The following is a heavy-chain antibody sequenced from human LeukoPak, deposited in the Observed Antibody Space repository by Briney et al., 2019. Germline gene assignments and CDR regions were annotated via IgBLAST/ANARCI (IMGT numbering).Heavy chain of an antibody. CDR2: INYNGVT. V-gene: IGHV4-31*03. D-gene: IGHD3-16*02. J-gene: IGHJ4*02. Sequence: SETLSLTCTVAGGSTSSGGYYWSWIRQHPGKGLECIGYINYNGVTYYNPSLKSRLTISVVDTSKNQFSLRLNSVTVADTAVYYCARSDYVWGNYRPIPDYWGQGTLVTVSS. CDR1: GGSTSSGGYY. CDR3: ARSDYVWGNYRPIPDY.